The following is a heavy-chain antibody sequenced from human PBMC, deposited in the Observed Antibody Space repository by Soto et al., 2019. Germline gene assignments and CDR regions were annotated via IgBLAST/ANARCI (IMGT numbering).Heavy chain of an antibody. Sequence: GGSLRLSCAASGFTFSSSAMSWVRQDPGERLEWGSAISGSGGSTYYADSVKGRFTISRDNSKNTLYLQLNSLRAEDTAVYYCANLSEPAPFANYYGMDVWGQGTTVTVSS. CDR2: ISGSGGST. D-gene: IGHD2-2*01. CDR1: GFTFSSSA. J-gene: IGHJ6*02. CDR3: ANLSEPAPFANYYGMDV. V-gene: IGHV3-23*01.